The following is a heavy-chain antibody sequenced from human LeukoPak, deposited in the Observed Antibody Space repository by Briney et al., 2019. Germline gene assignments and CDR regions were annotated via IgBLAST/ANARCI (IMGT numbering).Heavy chain of an antibody. V-gene: IGHV4-59*08. J-gene: IGHJ4*02. D-gene: IGHD3-10*01. Sequence: SETLSLTCTVSGGSISSYYWSWIRQPPGKGLEWIGYIYYSRSTNYNPSLKSRVTISVDTSKNQFSLKLSSVTAADTAVYYCARHRPAWGDYGSGSYYWILDYWGQGTLVTVSS. CDR2: IYYSRST. CDR1: GGSISSYY. CDR3: ARHRPAWGDYGSGSYYWILDY.